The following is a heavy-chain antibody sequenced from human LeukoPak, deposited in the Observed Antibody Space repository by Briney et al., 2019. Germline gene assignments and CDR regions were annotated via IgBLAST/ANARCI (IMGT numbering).Heavy chain of an antibody. J-gene: IGHJ6*03. Sequence: GGSLRLSCAASGFTFSNYGMHWVRQAPGKGLEWVAFIRYDGSNKYYADSVKGRFTISRDNSKNTLYLQMGSLRTEDTAVYYCAKELSRGGYCSGGSCYYYYYYMDVWGKGTTVTISS. V-gene: IGHV3-30*02. CDR1: GFTFSNYG. D-gene: IGHD2-15*01. CDR2: IRYDGSNK. CDR3: AKELSRGGYCSGGSCYYYYYYMDV.